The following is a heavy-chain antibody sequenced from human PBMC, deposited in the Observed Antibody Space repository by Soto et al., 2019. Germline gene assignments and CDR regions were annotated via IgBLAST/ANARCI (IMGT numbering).Heavy chain of an antibody. V-gene: IGHV6-1*01. CDR2: TYYRSKWYS. Sequence: PSQTLSLTCAISGDSISDNSAAWNWIRQSPSRGLEWLGRTYYRSKWYSDYAVSVESRITINPDTSKNQFSLQLSSVTPEDTAVYYCARDGYSSPYDFAFWGQGTLVTVSS. CDR3: ARDGYSSPYDFAF. J-gene: IGHJ4*02. D-gene: IGHD6-13*01. CDR1: GDSISDNSAA.